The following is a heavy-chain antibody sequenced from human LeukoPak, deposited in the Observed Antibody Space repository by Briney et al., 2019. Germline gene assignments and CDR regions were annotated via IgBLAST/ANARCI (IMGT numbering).Heavy chain of an antibody. J-gene: IGHJ5*02. CDR3: ARNYYGSGTYYGLT. CDR2: IYYSGST. D-gene: IGHD3-10*01. Sequence: SSETLSLTCTVSGGSIHYYYWSWIRQPAGKGLEWIGYIYYSGSTNYNPSLKSRVTISVDKSKNQFSLKLSSVTAADTAVFYCARNYYGSGTYYGLTWGQGTLVTVSS. V-gene: IGHV4-59*12. CDR1: GGSIHYYY.